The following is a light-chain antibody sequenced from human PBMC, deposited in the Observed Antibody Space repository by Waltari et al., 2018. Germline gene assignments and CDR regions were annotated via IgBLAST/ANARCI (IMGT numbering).Light chain of an antibody. Sequence: QSALTQPASVPGSPGQSIPISSTGTNNAVGGSYYVSWYQQSTGKDPKLMIHEVSNRPAGVSNRFSGSKSGNRASLTISGLQAEDEADYYCTSKTGTITYVFGTGTKVTVL. V-gene: IGLV2-14*01. CDR3: TSKTGTITYV. CDR2: EVS. J-gene: IGLJ1*01. CDR1: NNAVGGSYY.